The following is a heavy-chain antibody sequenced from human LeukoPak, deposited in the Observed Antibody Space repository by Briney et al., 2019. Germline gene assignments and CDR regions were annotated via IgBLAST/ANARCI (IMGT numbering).Heavy chain of an antibody. D-gene: IGHD3-22*01. CDR3: ARGLGLFGNSGYCLDF. J-gene: IGHJ4*02. CDR2: IYSGGNT. V-gene: IGHV3-66*01. Sequence: PGGSLRPSCVVSGFTVSSKYMSWVRQAPGKGIEWVSVIYSGGNTYYGDSVKGRFTISRDNSKNTVHLQMNSLRVEDTAVYYCARGLGLFGNSGYCLDFWGQGTLVTVSS. CDR1: GFTVSSKY.